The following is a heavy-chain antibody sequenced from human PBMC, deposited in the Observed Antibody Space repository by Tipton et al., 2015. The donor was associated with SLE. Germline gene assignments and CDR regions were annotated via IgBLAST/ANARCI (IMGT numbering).Heavy chain of an antibody. V-gene: IGHV4-59*11. Sequence: TLSLTCTVSGGSISSHYWSWIRQPPGTGLEWIGYIYYSGSTNYNPSLKSRVTISVDTSKNQFSLKLSSVTAADTAVYYCARESPPVDVWGKGTTVTVSS. CDR3: ARESPPVDV. CDR2: IYYSGST. CDR1: GGSISSHY. J-gene: IGHJ6*04.